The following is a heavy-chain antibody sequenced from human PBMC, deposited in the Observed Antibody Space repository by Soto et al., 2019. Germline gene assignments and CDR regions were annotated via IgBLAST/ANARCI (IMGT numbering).Heavy chain of an antibody. CDR1: GFAFSGSA. J-gene: IGHJ5*02. V-gene: IGHV3-73*02. CDR2: IRSKGHNYAT. Sequence: DVQLVESGGGLVQPGGSLKLSWAASGFAFSGSAMYWVRQASWKGPEWVGRIRSKGHNYATEYAASVKGRFTISRDDSKSTAYLQMNSLQTEDTAVYYCTRDLFSYDYSGILWFDPWGQGTLVPVSS. CDR3: TRDLFSYDYSGILWFDP. D-gene: IGHD3-16*01.